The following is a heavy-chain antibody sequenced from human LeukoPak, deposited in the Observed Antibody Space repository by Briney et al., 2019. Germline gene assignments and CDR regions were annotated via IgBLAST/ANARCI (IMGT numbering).Heavy chain of an antibody. Sequence: SETLSLTCAVYGGSFSGYYWGWIRQPPGKGLEWIGEINHSGSTNYNPSLKSRVTISVDTSKNQFSLKLSSVTAADTAVYYCARISVVVPAASSLVDSGVDYFDYWGQGTLVTVSS. D-gene: IGHD2-2*01. J-gene: IGHJ4*02. CDR2: INHSGST. CDR1: GGSFSGYY. CDR3: ARISVVVPAASSLVDSGVDYFDY. V-gene: IGHV4-34*01.